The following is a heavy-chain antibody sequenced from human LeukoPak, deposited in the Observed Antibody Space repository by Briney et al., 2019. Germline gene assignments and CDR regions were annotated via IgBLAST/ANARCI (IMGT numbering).Heavy chain of an antibody. CDR3: ARMAHGSYY. Sequence: ASVKVSCKASGYTLTDYWMHWVRQAPGQGLEWMGWLDPNSGDTKYAQKFRGRVTMTRDTSISTAYMELSRLTYDDTAVYYCARMAHGSYYWGQGTLVTVSS. J-gene: IGHJ4*02. D-gene: IGHD1-26*01. CDR1: GYTLTDYW. V-gene: IGHV1-2*02. CDR2: LDPNSGDT.